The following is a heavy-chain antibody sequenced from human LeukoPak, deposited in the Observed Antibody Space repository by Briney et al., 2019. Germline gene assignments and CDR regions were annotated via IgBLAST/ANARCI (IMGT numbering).Heavy chain of an antibody. V-gene: IGHV4-61*02. CDR2: MYTSGST. J-gene: IGHJ3*02. D-gene: IGHD3-22*01. Sequence: SETLSLTCTVSGGSISSGGYYWGWIRQPAGKGLEWIGRMYTSGSTNYNPSLKSRVTISVDTSKNQFSLKLISVTAADTAVYYCVREPDSSGYPGDAFDIWGQGTMVTVSS. CDR1: GGSISSGGYY. CDR3: VREPDSSGYPGDAFDI.